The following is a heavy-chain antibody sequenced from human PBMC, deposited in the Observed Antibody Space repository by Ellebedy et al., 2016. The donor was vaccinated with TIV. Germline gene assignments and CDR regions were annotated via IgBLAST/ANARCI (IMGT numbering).Heavy chain of an antibody. V-gene: IGHV3-48*02. CDR2: ISGSGGTI. D-gene: IGHD2-2*01. Sequence: GGSLRLSXAASGFTFSTYWMTWVRQSPGKGLEWVSYISGSGGTIYYADSVQGRFTISRDNAKNSLYLQMYSLRDEDTAVYYCARDRYCSSISCYLDPVYSYGMDVWGRGTTVTVSS. CDR3: ARDRYCSSISCYLDPVYSYGMDV. J-gene: IGHJ6*02. CDR1: GFTFSTYW.